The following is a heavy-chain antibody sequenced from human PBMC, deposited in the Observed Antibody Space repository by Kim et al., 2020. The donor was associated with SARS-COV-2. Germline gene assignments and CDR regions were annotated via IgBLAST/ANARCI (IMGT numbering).Heavy chain of an antibody. Sequence: GGSLRLSCAASGFTFDDYAMHWVRQAPGKGLEWVSGISWNSGSIGYADSVKGRFTISRDNAKNSLYLQMNSLRAEDTALYYCAKGEAYYYDSRGAFDIW. CDR3: AKGEAYYYDSRGAFDI. CDR1: GFTFDDYA. V-gene: IGHV3-9*01. CDR2: ISWNSGSI. D-gene: IGHD3-22*01. J-gene: IGHJ3*02.